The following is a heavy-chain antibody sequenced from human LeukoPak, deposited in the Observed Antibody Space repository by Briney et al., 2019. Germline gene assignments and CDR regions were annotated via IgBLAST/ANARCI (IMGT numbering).Heavy chain of an antibody. CDR1: GGSISSGGYY. Sequence: PSQTLSLTCTVSGGSISSGGYYWSWIRQHPGKGLEWIGYIYYSGSTYYNPSPKSRVTISVDTSKNQFSLKLSSVTAADTAVYYCARADTAYGDYDYWGQRTLVTVSS. D-gene: IGHD4-17*01. V-gene: IGHV4-31*03. CDR3: ARADTAYGDYDY. CDR2: IYYSGST. J-gene: IGHJ4*02.